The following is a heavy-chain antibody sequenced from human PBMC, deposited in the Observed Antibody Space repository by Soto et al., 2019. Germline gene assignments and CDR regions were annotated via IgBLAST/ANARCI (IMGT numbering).Heavy chain of an antibody. CDR1: GFTLSSYS. V-gene: IGHV3-48*01. J-gene: IGHJ4*02. D-gene: IGHD1-26*01. Sequence: GGSLRLSCAAPGFTLSSYSMNWVRQAPGKGLEWVSYISSSSSTIYYADSVKGRFTISRDKAKNSLYLQMNGLRAEDTAVYYCAREGYATFDYWGQGTLVTVSS. CDR3: AREGYATFDY. CDR2: ISSSSSTI.